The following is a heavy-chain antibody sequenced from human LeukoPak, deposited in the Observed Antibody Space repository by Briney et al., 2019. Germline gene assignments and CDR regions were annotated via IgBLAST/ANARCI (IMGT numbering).Heavy chain of an antibody. CDR1: GFTFDDYV. V-gene: IGHV3-20*04. J-gene: IGHJ4*02. CDR2: INWNGGST. Sequence: GGSLRLSCAASGFTFDDYVMSWVRQAPGKGLEWVSGINWNGGSTDYADSVKGRFTISRDNAKNSLYLQMNSLRAEDTAVYYCATFLDSGYDYYFDYWGQGTLVTVSS. D-gene: IGHD5-12*01. CDR3: ATFLDSGYDYYFDY.